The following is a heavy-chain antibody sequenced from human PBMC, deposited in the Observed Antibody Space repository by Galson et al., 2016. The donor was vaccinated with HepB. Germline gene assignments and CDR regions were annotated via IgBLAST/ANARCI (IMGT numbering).Heavy chain of an antibody. CDR2: IYPHDSHT. CDR3: ARLGWFGENYYYYGMDV. V-gene: IGHV5-51*01. Sequence: QSGAEVKAPGESLTISCKGSGYSFTNYWIGWVRHMPGKGLEWMGIIYPHDSHTTYSPSFQGQVTISADKSIRTAYLQWSSLKASDTAMYYCARLGWFGENYYYYGMDVWGQGATVTVSS. J-gene: IGHJ6*02. CDR1: GYSFTNYW. D-gene: IGHD3-10*01.